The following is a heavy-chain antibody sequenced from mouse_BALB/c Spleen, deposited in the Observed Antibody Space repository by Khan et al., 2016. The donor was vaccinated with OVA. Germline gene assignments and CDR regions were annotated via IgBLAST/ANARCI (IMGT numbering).Heavy chain of an antibody. Sequence: VQLQESGPGLVAPSQSLSIACTVSGFSLTTYGVNWVRQPPGEGLEWLGVIWAGGSTNYNSALRSRLSISKDNSKSQVFLKMHSLQTDDTAMYYCVRFYDPYYAMDYWGQGTSVTVSS. CDR2: IWAGGST. V-gene: IGHV2-9*02. CDR1: GFSLTTYG. D-gene: IGHD2-3*01. CDR3: VRFYDPYYAMDY. J-gene: IGHJ4*01.